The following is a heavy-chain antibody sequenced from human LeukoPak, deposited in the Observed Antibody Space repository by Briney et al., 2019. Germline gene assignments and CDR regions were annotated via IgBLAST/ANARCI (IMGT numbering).Heavy chain of an antibody. CDR2: IYTSGST. D-gene: IGHD3-16*02. Sequence: SETLSLTCTVSGGSITSYYWSWIRQPAGKGLEWIGRIYTSGSTNYNPSLNSRVTISVDTSKNQFSLKLSSVPAADTAVYYCARDRAYYDYVWGSYRYKSGTDAFDIWGQGTMVTVSS. CDR1: GGSITSYY. V-gene: IGHV4-4*07. J-gene: IGHJ3*02. CDR3: ARDRAYYDYVWGSYRYKSGTDAFDI.